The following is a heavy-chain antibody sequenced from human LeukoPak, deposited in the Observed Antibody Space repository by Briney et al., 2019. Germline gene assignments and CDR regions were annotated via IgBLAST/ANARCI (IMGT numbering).Heavy chain of an antibody. D-gene: IGHD3-10*01. V-gene: IGHV4-39*01. CDR2: IYYTGTT. J-gene: IGHJ5*02. CDR1: GGSITNSSYF. Sequence: PSETLSLTCTVAGGSITNSSYFWGWIRQPPGKGPEWIGTIYYTGTTYYNPSLKSRVTMSVNTSKNQFSLRLRSVTAADTAVYYCARRGYFYGSSPFDPWGQGTLLTVSS. CDR3: ARRGYFYGSSPFDP.